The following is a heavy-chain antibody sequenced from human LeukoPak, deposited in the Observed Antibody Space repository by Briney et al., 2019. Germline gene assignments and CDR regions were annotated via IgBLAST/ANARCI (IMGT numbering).Heavy chain of an antibody. CDR1: GFTFSNYD. J-gene: IGHJ4*02. CDR3: AKGPDRSGYYSLDY. CDR2: ISYDGSNK. D-gene: IGHD3-22*01. Sequence: GGSLRLSCAASGFTFSNYDMHRVRQAPGKGLEWVAIISYDGSNKYFVDSVKGLFTISRDNSKNTLYLRMNSLRAEDTAVYYCAKGPDRSGYYSLDYWGQGTLVTVSS. V-gene: IGHV3-30*18.